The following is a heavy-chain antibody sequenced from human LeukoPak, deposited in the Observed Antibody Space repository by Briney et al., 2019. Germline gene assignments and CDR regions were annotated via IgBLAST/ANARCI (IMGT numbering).Heavy chain of an antibody. CDR2: INHSGST. V-gene: IGHV4-34*01. CDR1: GGSFSGYY. J-gene: IGHJ6*03. Sequence: PSETLSLTCAVYGGSFSGYYWSWIRQPPGKGLEWIGEINHSGSTNYNPSLKSRVTISVDTSKNQFSLKLSSVTAADTAVYYCARVVYCSSTSCFNYYYYYYMDVWGKGTTVTVSS. CDR3: ARVVYCSSTSCFNYYYYYYMDV. D-gene: IGHD2-2*01.